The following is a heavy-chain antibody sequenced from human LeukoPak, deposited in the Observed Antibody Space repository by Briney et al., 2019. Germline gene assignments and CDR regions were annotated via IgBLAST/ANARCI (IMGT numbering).Heavy chain of an antibody. D-gene: IGHD2-8*02. CDR3: AGGPGYCTGGTCFDY. J-gene: IGHJ4*02. CDR2: IRYDGNIK. V-gene: IGHV3-30*02. CDR1: GFTFSSYS. Sequence: HPGGSLRLSCAASGFTFSSYSMNWVRQAPGKGLEWVAFIRYDGNIKYYAESVRGRFATSRDNSKNTLFLQMNSLRAEDTAVYYCAGGPGYCTGGTCFDYWGQGTLVTVSS.